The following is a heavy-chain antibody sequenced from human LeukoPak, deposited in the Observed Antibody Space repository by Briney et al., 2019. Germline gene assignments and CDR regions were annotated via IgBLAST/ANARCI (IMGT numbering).Heavy chain of an antibody. CDR3: ARINFGAFDI. CDR1: GFNFTKYW. D-gene: IGHD3-10*01. V-gene: IGHV3-7*01. Sequence: GGSLRLSCAASGFNFTKYWMTWVRQAPGKGLVWVANINQDGSDKYYVDSVEGRFTTSRDTAKNSLYLQMSSLRAEDTAVFYCARINFGAFDIWGQGTMVTVSS. J-gene: IGHJ3*02. CDR2: INQDGSDK.